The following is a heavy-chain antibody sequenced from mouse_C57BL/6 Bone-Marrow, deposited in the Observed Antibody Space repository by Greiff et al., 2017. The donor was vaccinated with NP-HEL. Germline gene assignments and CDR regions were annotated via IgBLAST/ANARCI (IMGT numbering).Heavy chain of an antibody. Sequence: DVKLVESGGGLVKPGGSLKLSCAASGFTFSSYAMSWVRQTPEKRLEWVATISDGGSYTYYPDNVKGRFTISRDNAKNNLYLQMSHLKSEDTAMYYCARDLTQGEYYFDYWGQGTTLTVSS. J-gene: IGHJ2*01. V-gene: IGHV5-4*01. D-gene: IGHD1-1*01. CDR1: GFTFSSYA. CDR2: ISDGGSYT. CDR3: ARDLTQGEYYFDY.